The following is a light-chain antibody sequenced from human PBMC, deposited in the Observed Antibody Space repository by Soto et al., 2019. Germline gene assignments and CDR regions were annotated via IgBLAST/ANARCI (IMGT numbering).Light chain of an antibody. CDR2: EVS. CDR1: SSDVGGYNF. V-gene: IGLV2-14*01. J-gene: IGLJ2*01. CDR3: SSYTNSSTLVG. Sequence: QSVLTQPASVSGSPGQSITISCTGTSSDVGGYNFVSWYQHHPGKAPKLIIYEVSNRPSGVSNRFSASKSGNMASLTISGLQAEDEADYYCSSYTNSSTLVGFGGGTKRTVL.